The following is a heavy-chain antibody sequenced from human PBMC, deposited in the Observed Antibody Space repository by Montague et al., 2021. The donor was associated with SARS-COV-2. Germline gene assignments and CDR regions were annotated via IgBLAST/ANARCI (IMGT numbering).Heavy chain of an antibody. V-gene: IGHV3-23*01. D-gene: IGHD3-10*01. CDR3: ATSRDVLLWFGELLDAFDI. CDR1: GFTFSSYA. Sequence: SLRLSCAASGFTFSSYAMSWVRQAPGKGLEWVSAISGSGGSTYYADSVKGRFTISRDNSKNTLYLQMNSLRAEDTAVYYCATSRDVLLWFGELLDAFDIWGRGTMVTVSS. J-gene: IGHJ3*02. CDR2: ISGSGGST.